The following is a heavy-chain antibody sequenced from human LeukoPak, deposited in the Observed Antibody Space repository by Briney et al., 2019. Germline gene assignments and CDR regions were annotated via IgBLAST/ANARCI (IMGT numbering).Heavy chain of an antibody. D-gene: IGHD3-3*01. CDR2: FDPEDGET. J-gene: IGHJ5*02. V-gene: IGHV1-24*01. Sequence: ASVKVSCKVSGYTLTELSMHWVRQAPGKGLEWMGGFDPEDGETIYAQKFQGRVTMTEDTSTDTAYMELSSLRSEDMAVYYCARVLRFLEWKNFDPWGQGTLVTVSS. CDR1: GYTLTELS. CDR3: ARVLRFLEWKNFDP.